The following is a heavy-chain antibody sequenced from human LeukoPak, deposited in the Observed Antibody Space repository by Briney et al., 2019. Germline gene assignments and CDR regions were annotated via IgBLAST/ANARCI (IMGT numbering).Heavy chain of an antibody. CDR2: ISASGSNI. D-gene: IGHD1-1*01. Sequence: PGGSLRLSCAASGFPFSSYSMNWVRQAPGKGLEWVSYISASGSNIYYLDSVKGRFTVSRDNAMNSLLLQMDRPRAEDTAVYYCVRVKGTYFDFWGQGTLVTVSS. V-gene: IGHV3-48*01. CDR3: VRVKGTYFDF. J-gene: IGHJ4*02. CDR1: GFPFSSYS.